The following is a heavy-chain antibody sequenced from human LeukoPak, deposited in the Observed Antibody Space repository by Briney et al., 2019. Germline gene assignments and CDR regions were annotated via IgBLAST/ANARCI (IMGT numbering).Heavy chain of an antibody. V-gene: IGHV3-23*01. D-gene: IGHD2-21*01. Sequence: GGSLRLSCAASGFTFSSYAMSWVRQAPGKGLEWVWAISGSGGSTYYADSVKGRFTISRDNAKNSLYLQMNSLRAEDTAVYYCARDLFDYMDVWGKGTTVTVSS. CDR1: GFTFSSYA. CDR3: ARDLFDYMDV. J-gene: IGHJ6*03. CDR2: ISGSGGST.